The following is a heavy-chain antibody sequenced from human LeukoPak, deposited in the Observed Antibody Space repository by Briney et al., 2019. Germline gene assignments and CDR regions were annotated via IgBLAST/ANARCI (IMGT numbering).Heavy chain of an antibody. V-gene: IGHV4-59*01. CDR2: IYYSGST. CDR1: GGSISSYY. D-gene: IGHD4-17*01. CDR3: ARNGDYAPVFDY. Sequence: PSETLSLTCTVSGGSISSYYWSWIRQPPGKGLEWLGYIYYSGSTNYNPSLKSRVTISVDTSKNQFSLKLSSLTAADTAVYYCARNGDYAPVFDYWGQGTLVTVSS. J-gene: IGHJ4*02.